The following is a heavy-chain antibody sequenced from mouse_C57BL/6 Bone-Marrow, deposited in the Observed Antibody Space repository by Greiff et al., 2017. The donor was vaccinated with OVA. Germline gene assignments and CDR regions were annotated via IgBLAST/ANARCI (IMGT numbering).Heavy chain of an antibody. J-gene: IGHJ1*03. D-gene: IGHD1-1*01. V-gene: IGHV5-4*01. Sequence: VQLKESGGGLVKPGGSLKLSCAASGFTFSSYAMSWVRQTPEKRLEWVATISDGGSYTYYPDNVKGRFTISRDNAKNNLYLQMSHLKSEDTAMYYCARDRITTVVGDWYFDVWGTGTTVTVSS. CDR1: GFTFSSYA. CDR2: ISDGGSYT. CDR3: ARDRITTVVGDWYFDV.